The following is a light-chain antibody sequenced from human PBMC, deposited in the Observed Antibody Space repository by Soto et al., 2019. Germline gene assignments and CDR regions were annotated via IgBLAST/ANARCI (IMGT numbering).Light chain of an antibody. J-gene: IGKJ5*01. V-gene: IGKV1-8*01. Sequence: AIRMTQSPSSLSASTGDRVTITCRASQGISSYLAWYQQKPGKAPKLLIYAASTLKNGVPLRFSGSGSGTQFTLTNSSLQPDDFATYYCQQSYSTPITFGQGTRLEIK. CDR3: QQSYSTPIT. CDR1: QGISSY. CDR2: AAS.